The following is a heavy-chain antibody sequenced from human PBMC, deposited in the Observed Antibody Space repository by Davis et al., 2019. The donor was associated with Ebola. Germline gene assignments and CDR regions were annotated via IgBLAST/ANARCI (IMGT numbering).Heavy chain of an antibody. D-gene: IGHD6-13*01. Sequence: GESLKIPCKGSGYGFTSYWISWVRQIPGKGLEWMGRIDPSHSFTNYSPSFQGHVTISADKSISTAYLQWSSLKASDTAMYYCARHPDSSSSWNVWGQGTTVTVSS. V-gene: IGHV5-10-1*01. CDR3: ARHPDSSSSWNV. CDR1: GYGFTSYW. J-gene: IGHJ6*02. CDR2: IDPSHSFT.